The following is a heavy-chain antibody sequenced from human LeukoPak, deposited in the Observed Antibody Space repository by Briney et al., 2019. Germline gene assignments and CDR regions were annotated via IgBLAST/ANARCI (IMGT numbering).Heavy chain of an antibody. CDR3: ARDPGGSCYGGCSEYFQH. Sequence: GASVKVSCXASGGTFSSYAISWVRQAPGQGLEWMGGIIPIFGTANYAQKFQGRVTITTDESTSTAYMELSSLRSEDTAVYYCARDPGGSCYGGCSEYFQHWGQRTLVTVSS. CDR1: GGTFSSYA. CDR2: IIPIFGTA. D-gene: IGHD2-15*01. J-gene: IGHJ1*01. V-gene: IGHV1-69*05.